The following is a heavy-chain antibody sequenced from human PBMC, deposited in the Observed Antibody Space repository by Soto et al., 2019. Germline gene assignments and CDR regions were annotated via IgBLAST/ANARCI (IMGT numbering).Heavy chain of an antibody. CDR1: GLPDNTYW. D-gene: IGHD3-22*01. J-gene: IGHJ4*02. CDR3: ARGVMGTSYDSCGFDC. Sequence: GGSLRLSCAASGLPDNTYWMNCVRQTPEKGLEWVANIKLDGGETNYAYSVKGRLTISRDKSENTMYLQINSLRAADTAVYYCARGVMGTSYDSCGFDCWGQGALVTVSS. V-gene: IGHV3-7*01. CDR2: IKLDGGET.